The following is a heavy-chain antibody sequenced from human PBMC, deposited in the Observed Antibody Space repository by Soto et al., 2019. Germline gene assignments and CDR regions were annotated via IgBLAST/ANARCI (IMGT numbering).Heavy chain of an antibody. V-gene: IGHV4-31*03. CDR2: IHYSGST. J-gene: IGHJ6*02. D-gene: IGHD3-22*01. CDR1: GGSISSGGYY. Sequence: QVQLQESGPGLVKPSQTLSLTCTVSGGSISSGGYYWSWIRQHPGKGLEWIGYIHYSGSTYYNPSNTGGVTLSVDTDKTQCSRKRRSVTAAATAVSYCAGGHDSRGCDPDPYYYYAVDVLGHGTTVTVSS. CDR3: AGGHDSRGCDPDPYYYYAVDV.